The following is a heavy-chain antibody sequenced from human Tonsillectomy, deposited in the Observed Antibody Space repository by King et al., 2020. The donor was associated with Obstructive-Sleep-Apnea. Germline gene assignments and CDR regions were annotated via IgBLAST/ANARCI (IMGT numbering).Heavy chain of an antibody. CDR3: ARDPGYNGRVNDFDY. CDR1: KFTFTIYA. D-gene: IGHD5-24*01. V-gene: IGHV3-30*04. Sequence: VQLVESGGGVVQPGRSLRLSCAASKFTFTIYAMHWVRQAPGKGLEWVAVISYDGSNKYYADSVKGRFTISRDNSKNTLYLQMSSLRAEDTALYYCARDPGYNGRVNDFDYWGQGTLVTVSS. CDR2: ISYDGSNK. J-gene: IGHJ4*02.